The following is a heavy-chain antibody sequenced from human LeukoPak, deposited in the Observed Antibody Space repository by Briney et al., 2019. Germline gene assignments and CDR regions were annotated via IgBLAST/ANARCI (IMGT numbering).Heavy chain of an antibody. V-gene: IGHV3-33*07. Sequence: GGSLRLSCAASGFTFSSYWMAWVRQAPGKGLEWVAVIWYDGSNKYYAGSVKGRFTISRDNSKNTLYLQMNSLRAEDTAVYYCATQLTGTTVGYFDYWGQGTLVTVSS. CDR2: IWYDGSNK. CDR1: GFTFSSYW. J-gene: IGHJ4*02. D-gene: IGHD1-7*01. CDR3: ATQLTGTTVGYFDY.